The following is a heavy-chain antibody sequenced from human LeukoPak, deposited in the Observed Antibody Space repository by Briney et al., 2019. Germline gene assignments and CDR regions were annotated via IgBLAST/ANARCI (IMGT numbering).Heavy chain of an antibody. CDR1: GYTFTDYG. D-gene: IGHD6-19*01. CDR2: TNPNSGNT. J-gene: IGHJ6*03. Sequence: ASVKVSCKASGYTFTDYGISWVRQATGQGLEWMGWTNPNSGNTGYAQKFQGRVTITRNTSISTAYMELSSLRSEDTAVYYCARGRSSGWLYYYYYMDVWGKGTTVTVSS. V-gene: IGHV1-8*03. CDR3: ARGRSSGWLYYYYYMDV.